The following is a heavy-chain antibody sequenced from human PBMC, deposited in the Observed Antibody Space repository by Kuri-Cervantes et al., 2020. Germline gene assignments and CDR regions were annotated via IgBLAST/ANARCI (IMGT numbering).Heavy chain of an antibody. Sequence: GGSLRLSCAASGFTFSSYSMNWVRQAPGKWLEWASSISSSSSYIYYADSVKGRFTISRDNAKNSLYLQMNSLRAEDTAVYYCARYGYGYARPFDYWGQGFLVTVSS. CDR3: ARYGYGYARPFDY. CDR1: GFTFSSYS. J-gene: IGHJ4*02. CDR2: ISSSSSYI. D-gene: IGHD2-2*01. V-gene: IGHV3-21*01.